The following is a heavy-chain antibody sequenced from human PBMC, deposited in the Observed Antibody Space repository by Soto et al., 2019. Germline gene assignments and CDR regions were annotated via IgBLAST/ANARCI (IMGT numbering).Heavy chain of an antibody. CDR3: VRQVYSGYDFYY. Sequence: SETLSLTCTVSGGSVSSSSYYWGWIRQPPGKGLEWIGRIYYTGSTSYNPSLKSRVTISVDTSKNQFSLRLSSVTAAETALYYCVRQVYSGYDFYYWGQGTLVTVSS. D-gene: IGHD5-12*01. CDR1: GGSVSSSSYY. CDR2: IYYTGST. V-gene: IGHV4-39*01. J-gene: IGHJ4*02.